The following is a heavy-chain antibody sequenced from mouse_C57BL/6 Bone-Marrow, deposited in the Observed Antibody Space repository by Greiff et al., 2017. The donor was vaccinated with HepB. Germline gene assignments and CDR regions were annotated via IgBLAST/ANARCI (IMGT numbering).Heavy chain of an antibody. V-gene: IGHV1-31*01. Sequence: EVMLVESGPELVKPGASVKISCKASGYSFTGYYMHWVKQSHGNILDWIGYIYPYNGVSSYNQKFKGKATLTVDKSSSTAYMELRSLTSEDSAVYYCATYYYGSSYYFDYWGQGTTLTVSS. CDR3: ATYYYGSSYYFDY. J-gene: IGHJ2*01. D-gene: IGHD1-1*01. CDR1: GYSFTGYY. CDR2: IYPYNGVS.